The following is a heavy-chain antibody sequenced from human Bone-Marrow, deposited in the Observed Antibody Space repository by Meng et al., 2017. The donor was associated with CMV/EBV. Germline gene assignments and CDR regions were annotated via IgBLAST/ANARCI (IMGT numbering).Heavy chain of an antibody. CDR1: GFTFSSYG. J-gene: IGHJ4*02. CDR3: ARDFGVVPEEGVDY. D-gene: IGHD2-2*01. V-gene: IGHV1-46*01. CDR2: INPSGGST. Sequence: GGSLRLSCAASGFTFSSYGMHWVRQAPGKGLEWMGIINPSGGSTSYAQKFQGRVTMTRDTSTSTVYMELSSLRSEDTAVYYCARDFGVVPEEGVDYWGQGTLVTVSS.